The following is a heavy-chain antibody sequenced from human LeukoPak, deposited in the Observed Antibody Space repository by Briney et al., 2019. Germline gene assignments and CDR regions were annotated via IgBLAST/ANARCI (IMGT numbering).Heavy chain of an antibody. Sequence: SQTLSFTCAVSGGSVSGGGYSWSWIRQPPGKGLEWIGYIYHSGSTYCNPSLKSRVTISVDRSKNQFSLKLSSVTAADTAVYYCARADGQWLGKIDYWGQGTLVTVSS. CDR2: IYHSGST. V-gene: IGHV4-30-2*01. CDR1: GGSVSGGGYS. J-gene: IGHJ4*02. D-gene: IGHD6-19*01. CDR3: ARADGQWLGKIDY.